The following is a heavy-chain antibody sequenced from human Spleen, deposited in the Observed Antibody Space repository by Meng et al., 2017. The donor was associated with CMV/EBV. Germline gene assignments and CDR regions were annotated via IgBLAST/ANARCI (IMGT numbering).Heavy chain of an antibody. CDR2: INPNTGGT. V-gene: IGHV1-2*02. Sequence: ASVKVSCKASGYTFTGYYMHWVRQAPGQGLEWMGWINPNTGGTNYAPKFQVRVTMTRDTSITTAYMELSRLRSDDTAVFYCARVSSSGWHFDYWGQGTLVTVSS. CDR1: GYTFTGYY. D-gene: IGHD6-19*01. J-gene: IGHJ4*02. CDR3: ARVSSSGWHFDY.